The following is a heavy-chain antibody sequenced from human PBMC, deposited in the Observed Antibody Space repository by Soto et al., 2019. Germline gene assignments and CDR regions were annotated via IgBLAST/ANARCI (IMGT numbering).Heavy chain of an antibody. CDR2: INPSGGST. D-gene: IGHD4-17*01. V-gene: IGHV1-46*01. CDR3: ARVVVPTTATTSNWLDH. J-gene: IGHJ5*02. CDR1: GYTFTTCY. Sequence: VSAQVSCEAWGYTFTTCYIHWVRQAPRQWLEWMGIINPSGGSTNYAQRFQGRVTMTSDTSTSTVYMELSSLRADDTAVYYCARVVVPTTATTSNWLDHWGQGTMVTVSS.